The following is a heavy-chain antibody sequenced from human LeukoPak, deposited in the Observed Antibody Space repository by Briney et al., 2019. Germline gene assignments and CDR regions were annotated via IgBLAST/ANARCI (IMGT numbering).Heavy chain of an antibody. CDR1: GYTFTSYD. D-gene: IGHD2-2*01. CDR2: MNPNSGNT. V-gene: IGHV1-8*01. J-gene: IGHJ5*02. CDR3: ARGVQYQNWFDP. Sequence: ASVKVSCKASGYTFTSYDINWVRQATGQGLEWMGWMNPNSGNTGYAQKFQGRVTMTRNTSISTAYMELSSLRSEDTAVYYCARGVQYQNWFDPWGQGTLVTVSS.